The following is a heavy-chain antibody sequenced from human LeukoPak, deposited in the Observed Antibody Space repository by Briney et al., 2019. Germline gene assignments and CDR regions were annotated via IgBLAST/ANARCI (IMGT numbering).Heavy chain of an antibody. Sequence: SETLSLTCAVYGGSFSGYYWSWIRQPPGKVLEWIGEINHSGSTNYNPSLKSRVTISVDTSKSQFSLKLSSVTGADTAVYYCATAGNWNDSDYYYYYGMDVWGQGTTVTVSS. V-gene: IGHV4-34*01. D-gene: IGHD1-1*01. CDR2: INHSGST. J-gene: IGHJ6*02. CDR3: ATAGNWNDSDYYYYYGMDV. CDR1: GGSFSGYY.